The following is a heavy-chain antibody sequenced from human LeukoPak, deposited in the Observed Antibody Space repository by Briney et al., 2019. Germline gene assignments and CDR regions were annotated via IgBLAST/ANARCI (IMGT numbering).Heavy chain of an antibody. V-gene: IGHV3-48*04. CDR1: GFTFVSHT. Sequence: GKSLRLSCTTSGFTFVSHTMNWVRQAPGKGLEWVSYISSSSSTIYYADSVKGRFTISRDNAKNSLYLQMNSLRAEDTAVYYCARADDFWDFDYWGQGTLVTVSS. CDR3: ARADDFWDFDY. J-gene: IGHJ4*02. CDR2: ISSSSSTI. D-gene: IGHD3-3*01.